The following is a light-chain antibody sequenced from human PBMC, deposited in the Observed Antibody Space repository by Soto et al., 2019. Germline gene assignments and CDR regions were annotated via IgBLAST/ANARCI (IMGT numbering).Light chain of an antibody. CDR3: QQYNNWPPIT. CDR2: DTS. Sequence: EIVITQSPSTLSVSPGERATLSCRASQSVSIKLAWYQQKLGQAPRLLIYDTSTRATGIPARFSGSGSGTEFTLTISSLQSEDFAVCYCQQYNNWPPITFGQGTRLEIK. J-gene: IGKJ5*01. V-gene: IGKV3-15*01. CDR1: QSVSIK.